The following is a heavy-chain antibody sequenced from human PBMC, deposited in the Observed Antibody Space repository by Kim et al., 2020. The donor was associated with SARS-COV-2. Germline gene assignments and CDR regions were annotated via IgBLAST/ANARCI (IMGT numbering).Heavy chain of an antibody. CDR3: ARGNWDGYNSKFHYYYYGMDV. D-gene: IGHD5-12*01. J-gene: IGHJ6*02. V-gene: IGHV4-59*01. Sequence: SETLSLTCTVSGGSISSYYWSWIRQPPGKGLEWIGYIYYSGSTNYNPSLKSRVTISVDTSKNQFSLKLSSVTAADTAVYYCARGNWDGYNSKFHYYYYGMDVWGQGTTVTVSS. CDR1: GGSISSYY. CDR2: IYYSGST.